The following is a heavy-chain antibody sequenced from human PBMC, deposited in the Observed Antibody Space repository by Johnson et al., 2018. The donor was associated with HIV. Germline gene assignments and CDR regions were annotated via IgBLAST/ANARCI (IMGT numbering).Heavy chain of an antibody. D-gene: IGHD5-24*01. Sequence: QLVESGGGLVKPGGSLRLSCAASGFTFSDYYMSWIRQAPGKGLEWVSYISSSGSTIYYADSVKGRFTISRDNAKSSLYLQMNSLRAEDTAVYYCARDMGEMATPIRGLDAFDIWGQGTMVTVSS. CDR3: ARDMGEMATPIRGLDAFDI. CDR1: GFTFSDYY. V-gene: IGHV3-11*04. J-gene: IGHJ3*02. CDR2: ISSSGSTI.